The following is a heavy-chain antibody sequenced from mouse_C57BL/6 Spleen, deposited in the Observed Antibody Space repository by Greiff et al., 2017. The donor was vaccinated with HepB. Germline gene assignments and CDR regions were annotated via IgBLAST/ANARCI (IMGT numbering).Heavy chain of an antibody. V-gene: IGHV1-7*01. CDR1: GYTFTSHW. CDR2: INPSSGYT. CDR3: ARSDYGSGY. Sequence: VQLQQSGAELAKPGASVKLSCKASGYTFTSHWMHWVKQRPGQGLEWIGNINPSSGYTKYNQKFKDKATLTADKSSSTAYMQLSRLTYEDSAVYDCARSDYGSGYWGQGTTLTVSA. J-gene: IGHJ2*01. D-gene: IGHD1-1*01.